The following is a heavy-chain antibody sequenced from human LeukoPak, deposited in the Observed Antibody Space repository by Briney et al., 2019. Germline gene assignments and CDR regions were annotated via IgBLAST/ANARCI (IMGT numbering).Heavy chain of an antibody. CDR1: GFTFSTYS. V-gene: IGHV3-21*01. CDR3: ARGPRGSSGYYFDY. D-gene: IGHD3-22*01. Sequence: NSGGSLRLSCAASGFTFSTYSVNWVRQAPGKGLEWVSSISSTGTYIHYADSVKGRFTISRDNAKNSLYLQMNSLRAEDTAVYYCARGPRGSSGYYFDYWGQGTLVTVSS. J-gene: IGHJ4*02. CDR2: ISSTGTYI.